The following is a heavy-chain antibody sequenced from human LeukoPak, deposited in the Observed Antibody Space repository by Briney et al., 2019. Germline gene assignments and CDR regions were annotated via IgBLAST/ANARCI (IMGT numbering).Heavy chain of an antibody. CDR3: VRIPNSANFPNWFDP. Sequence: GSLRLSCAASGLTFSSYAMSWVRQAPGKGLEWVSAISGSGGSTYYADSVKGRFAISRDNSKNTLYLQMNSLRADDTAMYYCVRIPNSANFPNWFDPWGQGTLVTVSS. J-gene: IGHJ5*02. V-gene: IGHV3-23*01. CDR2: ISGSGGST. D-gene: IGHD2/OR15-2a*01. CDR1: GLTFSSYA.